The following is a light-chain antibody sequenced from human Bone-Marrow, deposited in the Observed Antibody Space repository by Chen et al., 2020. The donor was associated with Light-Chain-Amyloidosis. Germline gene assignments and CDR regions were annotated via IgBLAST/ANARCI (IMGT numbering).Light chain of an antibody. V-gene: IGLV6-57*01. J-gene: IGLJ3*02. CDR1: SGSIATNY. CDR3: QSYQGSSQGV. CDR2: EDA. Sequence: NFILTQHHSVSESPGKTVTISCTRSSGSIATNYVQWYQQRPGSSPTTVIYEDAQRPSGVPDRFSGSSDRSSNSSSLTISGLKTEDEADYFCQSYQGSSQGVFGGGTKLTVL.